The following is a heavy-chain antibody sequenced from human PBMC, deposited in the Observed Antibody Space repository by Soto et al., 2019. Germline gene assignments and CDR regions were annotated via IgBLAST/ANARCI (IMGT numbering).Heavy chain of an antibody. CDR2: ITPILGRT. CDR1: GDTFAGHS. D-gene: IGHD1-26*01. CDR3: ARLRLEPEGANLPLMCGLDV. Sequence: QVQLVQSGAEVKKPGSSVRVSCKASGDTFAGHSINWVRQAPAQGLEWLGVITPILGRTDYEPKFQGRVTITADDSATTAFLDLRSLKSDDTAVYYWARLRLEPEGANLPLMCGLDVWGQGTTVSVSS. V-gene: IGHV1-69*01. J-gene: IGHJ6*02.